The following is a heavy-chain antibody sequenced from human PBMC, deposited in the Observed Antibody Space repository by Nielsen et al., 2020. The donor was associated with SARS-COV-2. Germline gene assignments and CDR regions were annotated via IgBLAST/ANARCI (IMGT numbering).Heavy chain of an antibody. Sequence: GGSLRLSCAASGFTFSSYGMHWVRQAPGKGLEWVAVIWYDGSNKYYADSVKGRFTISRDNSKNTLYLQMNSLRAEDTAVYYCARDGLWQQRGRIDYWGQGTLVTVSS. D-gene: IGHD6-13*01. J-gene: IGHJ4*02. V-gene: IGHV3-33*01. CDR1: GFTFSSYG. CDR3: ARDGLWQQRGRIDY. CDR2: IWYDGSNK.